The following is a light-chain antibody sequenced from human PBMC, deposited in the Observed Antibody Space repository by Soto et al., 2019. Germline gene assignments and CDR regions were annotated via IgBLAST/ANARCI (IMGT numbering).Light chain of an antibody. Sequence: EIVLTQSPGTLSLSPGERATLPFRASQSVKSSYLAWYQHKPGQAPRLLIYGTSSRATGIPARFSGSGSGTEFTLTISSLQSEDFAIYYCQQYNNWPPITFGQGTRLEIK. CDR3: QQYNNWPPIT. J-gene: IGKJ5*01. CDR2: GTS. V-gene: IGKV3-15*01. CDR1: QSVKSSY.